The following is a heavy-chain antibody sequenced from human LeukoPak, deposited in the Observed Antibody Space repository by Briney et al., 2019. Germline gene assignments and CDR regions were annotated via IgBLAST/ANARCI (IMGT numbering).Heavy chain of an antibody. D-gene: IGHD6-19*01. J-gene: IGHJ4*02. CDR3: AKEPYSSGWRYFDY. Sequence: AGGSLRLSCAASGFTFDDYAMHWVRQPPGKGLEWVSLISGDIISTYYADSAKGRFTISRDNSKNSLYLQMNSLRTEDTALYYCAKEPYSSGWRYFDYWGQGTLVTVSS. CDR2: ISGDIIST. V-gene: IGHV3-43*02. CDR1: GFTFDDYA.